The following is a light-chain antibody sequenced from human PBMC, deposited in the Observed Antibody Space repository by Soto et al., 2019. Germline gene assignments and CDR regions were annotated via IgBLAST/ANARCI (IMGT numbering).Light chain of an antibody. CDR2: AAS. J-gene: IGKJ3*01. CDR3: QQSYTTSVT. V-gene: IGKV1-39*01. CDR1: QSLSNY. Sequence: DIQMTQSPSSLSASVGDRVTLTCRASQSLSNYLNWYQQKPGKAPDLLIYAASSLQSEVPPRFSGSGSGTDFTLTIISLQPEDFATYYCQQSYTTSVTFGPGTKVDIK.